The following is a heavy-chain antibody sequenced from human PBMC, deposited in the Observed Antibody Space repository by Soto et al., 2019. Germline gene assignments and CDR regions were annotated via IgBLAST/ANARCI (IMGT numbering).Heavy chain of an antibody. CDR2: IKSKTDGGTT. V-gene: IGHV3-15*01. J-gene: IGHJ3*02. Sequence: EVQLVESGGGLVKPGGSLRLSCAASGFTFSNAWMSWVRQAPGKGLEWVGRIKSKTDGGTTDYAAPVKGRFSISRDDSKNTLYLQMNSLKTEDTAVYYCTTGKRVVAAYDAFDIWGQGTMVTVSS. CDR3: TTGKRVVAAYDAFDI. CDR1: GFTFSNAW. D-gene: IGHD2-15*01.